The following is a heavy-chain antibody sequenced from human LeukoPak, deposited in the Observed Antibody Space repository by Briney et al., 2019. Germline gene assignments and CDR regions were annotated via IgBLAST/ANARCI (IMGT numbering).Heavy chain of an antibody. CDR1: GGSISSGGYY. D-gene: IGHD1-7*01. V-gene: IGHV4-31*03. Sequence: PSQTLSLTCTVSGGSISSGGYYWSWIRQHPGKGLEWIGYIYYSGSTYYNPSLKSRVTISVDTSKNQFSLKLSSVTAADTAVYYCARGRTGTTKYNWFDPWGQGTLVTVSS. CDR2: IYYSGST. J-gene: IGHJ5*02. CDR3: ARGRTGTTKYNWFDP.